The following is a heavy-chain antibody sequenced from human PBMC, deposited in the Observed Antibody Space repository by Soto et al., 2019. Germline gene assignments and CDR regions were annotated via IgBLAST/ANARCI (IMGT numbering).Heavy chain of an antibody. CDR3: AKKTGTTGYYYYGMDV. D-gene: IGHD1-1*01. V-gene: IGHV3-23*01. CDR1: GFTFSSYA. J-gene: IGHJ6*02. CDR2: ISGSGGST. Sequence: GGSLRLSCAASGFTFSSYAMSWVRQAPGKGPEWVSAISGSGGSTYYADSVKGRFTISRDNSKNTLYLQMNSLRAEDTAVYYCAKKTGTTGYYYYGMDVWGQGTTVTVSS.